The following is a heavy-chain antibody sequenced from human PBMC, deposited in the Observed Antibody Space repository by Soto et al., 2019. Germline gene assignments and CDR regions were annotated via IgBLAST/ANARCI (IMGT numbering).Heavy chain of an antibody. J-gene: IGHJ6*02. CDR1: GGTFSSYT. D-gene: IGHD3-10*01. CDR3: ASSLSMVRGVEGYYYYGMDV. CDR2: IIPILGIA. Sequence: QIQLVQSGAEVKKPGSSVKVSSKASGGTFSSYTISWVRQAPGQGLEWMGRIIPILGIANYAQKFQGRVTITADKSTSTAYMELSSLRSEDTAVYYGASSLSMVRGVEGYYYYGMDVWGQGTTVTVSS. V-gene: IGHV1-69*02.